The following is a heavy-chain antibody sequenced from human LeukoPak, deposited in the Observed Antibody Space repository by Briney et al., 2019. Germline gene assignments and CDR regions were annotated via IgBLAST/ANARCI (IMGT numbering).Heavy chain of an antibody. Sequence: GGSLGLSCEASGFLFSNYAMSWVRQAPGKGLEWVSAISGGGGDKYADSVRGRFTISRDDPKNTLYLQMNGLRVDDTAIYYCAKDALSYGGHDFDYWGQGTLVTVSS. D-gene: IGHD4-23*01. CDR1: GFLFSNYA. J-gene: IGHJ4*02. CDR2: ISGGGGD. CDR3: AKDALSYGGHDFDY. V-gene: IGHV3-23*01.